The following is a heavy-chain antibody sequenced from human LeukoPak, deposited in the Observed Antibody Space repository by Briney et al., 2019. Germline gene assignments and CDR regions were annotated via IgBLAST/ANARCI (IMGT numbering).Heavy chain of an antibody. J-gene: IGHJ4*02. CDR3: ARDPLSDYPTDY. D-gene: IGHD3-16*01. CDR1: GGSISSSGYY. CDR2: IYYSGST. Sequence: SETLSLTCTVSGGSISSSGYYWGWIRQPPGKGLEWIGSIYYSGSTYYNPSLKSRVTISVDTSKNQFSLKLSSVTAADTAVYYCARDPLSDYPTDYWGQGTLVTVSS. V-gene: IGHV4-39*07.